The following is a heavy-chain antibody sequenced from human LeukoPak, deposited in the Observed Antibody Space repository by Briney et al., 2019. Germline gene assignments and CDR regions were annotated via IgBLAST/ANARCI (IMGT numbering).Heavy chain of an antibody. CDR2: ISGGGST. CDR3: ARDNEYCTGGTCRLDY. J-gene: IGHJ4*02. V-gene: IGHV3-53*01. CDR1: GFTVSDNY. Sequence: GGSLRLSCAASGFTVSDNYTSWVRQAPGKGLEWVSAISGGGSTYYADSVKGRFIISRDNAKNTLYLQMNSLRAEDTAVYYCARDNEYCTGGTCRLDYWGQGALVTVSS. D-gene: IGHD2-15*01.